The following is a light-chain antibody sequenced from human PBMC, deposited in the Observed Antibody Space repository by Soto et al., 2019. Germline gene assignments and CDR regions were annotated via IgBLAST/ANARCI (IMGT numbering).Light chain of an antibody. J-gene: IGLJ2*01. Sequence: QSVLTQPPSASGTPGQRVTISCSGSSSNIGSNYVSWYQQLPGTAPRLLIYSSNQRPSGVPDRFSGSKSGTSGSLAISGLRSEDEAGYYCATWDDSLSAVVFGGGTKVTVL. V-gene: IGLV1-47*02. CDR2: SSN. CDR3: ATWDDSLSAVV. CDR1: SSNIGSNY.